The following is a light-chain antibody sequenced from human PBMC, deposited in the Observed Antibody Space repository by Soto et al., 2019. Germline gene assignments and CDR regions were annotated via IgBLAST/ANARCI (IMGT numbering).Light chain of an antibody. V-gene: IGLV1-47*01. CDR2: RNN. CDR1: SSNIGSNY. Sequence: QSVLTQPPSASGTPGQRVTISCSGSSSNIGSNYVYWYQQLPGTAPKLLIYRNNQRPSGVPDRFSGSKSGTSASLAISGLRSEDEADYYCAAWDDSLSRWVFGGGTKLIVL. CDR3: AAWDDSLSRWV. J-gene: IGLJ3*02.